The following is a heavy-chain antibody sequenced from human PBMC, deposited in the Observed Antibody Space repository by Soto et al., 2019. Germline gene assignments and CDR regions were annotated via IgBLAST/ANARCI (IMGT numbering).Heavy chain of an antibody. D-gene: IGHD2-21*02. V-gene: IGHV1-18*01. CDR2: ISAYNGNT. J-gene: IGHJ4*02. CDR1: GYTFTSYG. Sequence: VQLVQSGAEVKKPGASVKVSCKASGYTFTSYGISWVRQAPGQGLEWMGWISAYNGNTNYAQKLQGRVTMTTDTSXSXXYMELRSLRSDDTAVYYCARGDLVAYCGGDCHLDYWGQGTLVTVSS. CDR3: ARGDLVAYCGGDCHLDY.